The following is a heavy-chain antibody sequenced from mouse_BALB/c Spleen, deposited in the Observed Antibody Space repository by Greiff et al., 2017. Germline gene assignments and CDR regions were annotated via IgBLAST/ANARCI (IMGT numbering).Heavy chain of an antibody. CDR2: ISSGSSTI. CDR1: GFTFSSFG. Sequence: DVKLVESGGGLVQPGGSRKLSCAASGFTFSSFGMHWVRQAPEKGLEWVAYISSGSSTIYYADTVKGRFTISRDNPKNTLFLQMTSLRSEDTAMYYCARVLVVWDYWGQGTSVTVSS. J-gene: IGHJ4*01. D-gene: IGHD1-1*01. V-gene: IGHV5-17*02. CDR3: ARVLVVWDY.